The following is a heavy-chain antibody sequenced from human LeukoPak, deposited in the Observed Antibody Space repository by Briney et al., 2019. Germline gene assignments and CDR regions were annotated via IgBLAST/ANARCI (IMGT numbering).Heavy chain of an antibody. V-gene: IGHV3-30*04. CDR2: ISYDGSNK. CDR3: ARAGELRYMDV. J-gene: IGHJ6*03. D-gene: IGHD3-16*01. CDR1: GFTFSSYA. Sequence: PGGSLRLSCAASGFTFSSYAMHWVRQAPGKGLEWVAVISYDGSNKYYADSAKGRFTISRDNSKNTLYLQMNSLRADDTAIYYCARAGELRYMDVWGKGTAVTVSS.